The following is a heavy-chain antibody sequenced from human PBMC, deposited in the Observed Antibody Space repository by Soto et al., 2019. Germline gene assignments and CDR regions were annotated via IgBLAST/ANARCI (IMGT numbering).Heavy chain of an antibody. J-gene: IGHJ6*03. CDR2: INHLGSI. CDR1: GGSLSDYF. CDR3: ARGGISQWVDFYYMDV. D-gene: IGHD6-19*01. Sequence: QVQLQQWGAGLLKPSETLSLTCVVSGGSLSDYFWSWIRQPPGMALEWIGEINHLGSINYNPSLKSRVTMSVDTSKNQFSLTLNSVTAADTATYCCARGGISQWVDFYYMDVWDRGTTVTVSS. V-gene: IGHV4-34*01.